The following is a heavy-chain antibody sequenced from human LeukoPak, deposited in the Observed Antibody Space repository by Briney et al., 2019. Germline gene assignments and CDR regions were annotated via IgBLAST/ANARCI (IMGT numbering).Heavy chain of an antibody. Sequence: PSETLSLTCAVSGGSISSSYWWSWARQPPGKGLEWIGEIYHSGSTNYNPSLKSRVTISVDKSKNQFSLKLSSVTAADTAVYYCARDAIPYCSGGSCSYAWGQGTLVTVSS. CDR2: IYHSGST. CDR3: ARDAIPYCSGGSCSYA. CDR1: GGSISSSYW. D-gene: IGHD2-15*01. J-gene: IGHJ4*02. V-gene: IGHV4-4*02.